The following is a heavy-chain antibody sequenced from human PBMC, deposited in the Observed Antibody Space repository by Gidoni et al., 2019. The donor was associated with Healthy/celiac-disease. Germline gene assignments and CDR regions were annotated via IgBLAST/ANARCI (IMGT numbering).Heavy chain of an antibody. CDR1: GGSISSSSYY. D-gene: IGHD3-9*01. CDR2: IYYSGST. CDR3: ARLPFSRNYYDILTGYYTQYYFDY. J-gene: IGHJ4*02. Sequence: QLQLQESGPGLVKPSETLSLTCTVSGGSISSSSYYWGWIRQPPGKGLEWIGSIYYSGSTYYNPSLKSRVTISVDTSKNQFSLKLSSVTAADTAVYYCARLPFSRNYYDILTGYYTQYYFDYWGQGTLVTVSS. V-gene: IGHV4-39*01.